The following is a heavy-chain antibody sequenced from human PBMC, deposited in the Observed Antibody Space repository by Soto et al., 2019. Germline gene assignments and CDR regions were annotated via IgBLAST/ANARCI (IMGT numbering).Heavy chain of an antibody. CDR2: VHYSGST. CDR1: GGSFHNFY. J-gene: IGHJ4*02. D-gene: IGHD3-3*01. CDR3: ARDFAYFDS. Sequence: SETLSLTCNLSGGSFHNFYWLWIRQPPGKGLEWVGHVHYSGSTNYSPSLNSRATISLDTSKSQLSLNLDSVTAADTAVYFCARDFAYFDSWGQGTLVTVSS. V-gene: IGHV4-59*01.